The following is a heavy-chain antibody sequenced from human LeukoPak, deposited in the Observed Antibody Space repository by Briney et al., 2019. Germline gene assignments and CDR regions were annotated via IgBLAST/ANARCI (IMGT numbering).Heavy chain of an antibody. D-gene: IGHD5-12*01. CDR2: ISGSGGST. J-gene: IGHJ5*02. CDR3: ARGRHSGYDYKGWFDP. V-gene: IGHV3-23*01. Sequence: GGSLRLSCAASGFTFSSYGMSWVRQAPGKGLEWVSAISGSGGSTYYADSVKGRFTISRDNSKNTLYLQMNSLRAEDTAVYYCARGRHSGYDYKGWFDPWGQGTLVTVSS. CDR1: GFTFSSYG.